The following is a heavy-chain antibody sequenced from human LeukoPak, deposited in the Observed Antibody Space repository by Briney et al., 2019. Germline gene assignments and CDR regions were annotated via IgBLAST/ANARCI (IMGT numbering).Heavy chain of an antibody. CDR3: ASLQYHLPIRSGSFPWFDP. J-gene: IGHJ5*02. Sequence: ASVKVSCKASGYTFTGYYIHWVRQAPGQGLERMGWINPNSGGTNYAQKFQGRVTMTRDTSISTTYMELSRLRSDDTAVYYCASLQYHLPIRSGSFPWFDPWGQGTLVTVSS. CDR1: GYTFTGYY. CDR2: INPNSGGT. D-gene: IGHD3-10*01. V-gene: IGHV1-2*02.